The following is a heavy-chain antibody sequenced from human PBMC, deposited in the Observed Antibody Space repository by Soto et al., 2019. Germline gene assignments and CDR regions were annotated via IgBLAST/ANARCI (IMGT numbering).Heavy chain of an antibody. J-gene: IGHJ6*02. V-gene: IGHV1-69*13. CDR1: GGTFSSYA. CDR2: IIPIFGTA. D-gene: IGHD3-3*01. CDR3: ARGAGVTLFGVAHYYYGMDD. Sequence: SVKVSCKASGGTFSSYAISWVRQAPGQGLEWMGGIIPIFGTANYAQKFQGRVTITADESTSTAYMELSSLRSEDTAVYYCARGAGVTLFGVAHYYYGMDDWGQGTTVTVSS.